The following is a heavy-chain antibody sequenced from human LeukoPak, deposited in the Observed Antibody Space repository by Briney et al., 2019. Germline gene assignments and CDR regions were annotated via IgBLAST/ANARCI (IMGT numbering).Heavy chain of an antibody. CDR2: INPNSGGT. J-gene: IGHJ4*02. D-gene: IGHD3-22*01. Sequence: ASVKVSCKASGYTFTGYYMHWVRQAPGQGLEWMGWINPNSGGTNYAQKFQGRVTMTRDTSISTAYMELSSLRSEDTAVYYCARALNDYYDSSGYDSRFGLHEDYWGQGTLVTVSS. CDR1: GYTFTGYY. CDR3: ARALNDYYDSSGYDSRFGLHEDY. V-gene: IGHV1-2*02.